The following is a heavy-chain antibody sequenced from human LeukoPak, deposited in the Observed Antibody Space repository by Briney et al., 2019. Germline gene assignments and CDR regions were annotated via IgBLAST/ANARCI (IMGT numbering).Heavy chain of an antibody. V-gene: IGHV1-18*01. J-gene: IGHJ3*02. Sequence: ASVKVSCKASGYTFTSYGISWVRQAPGQGLEWMGWISAYNGNTNYAQKLQGRVTKTTDTSTSTAYMELRSLRSDDTAVYYCARGQLRMITFGGVMGAFDIWGQGTMVTVSS. CDR2: ISAYNGNT. CDR3: ARGQLRMITFGGVMGAFDI. CDR1: GYTFTSYG. D-gene: IGHD3-16*01.